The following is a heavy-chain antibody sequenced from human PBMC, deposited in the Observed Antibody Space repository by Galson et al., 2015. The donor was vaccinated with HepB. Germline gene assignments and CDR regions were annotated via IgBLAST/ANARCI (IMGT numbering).Heavy chain of an antibody. CDR3: ARGTRDGYNRYYFDY. CDR2: MSPNSGNT. D-gene: IGHD5-24*01. CDR1: GYTFTSYG. J-gene: IGHJ4*02. V-gene: IGHV1-8*02. Sequence: SVKVSCKASGYTFTSYGISWVRQAPGQGLEWMGWMSPNSGNTGYAQKFQGRVTMTRNTSISTAYMELSSLRSEDTAVYYCARGTRDGYNRYYFDYWGQGTLVTVSS.